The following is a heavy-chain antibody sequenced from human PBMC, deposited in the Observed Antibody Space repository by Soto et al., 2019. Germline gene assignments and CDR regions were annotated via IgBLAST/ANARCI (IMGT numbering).Heavy chain of an antibody. J-gene: IGHJ4*02. V-gene: IGHV3-23*01. Sequence: GGSLRLSCAASGFTFSSYAMSWVRQAPGKGLEWVSAISGSGGSTYYADSVKGRFTISRDNSKNTLYLQMNSLRAEDTAVYYCAKSMERTIVVVMDYWGQGTLVTVPQ. CDR2: ISGSGGST. CDR1: GFTFSSYA. D-gene: IGHD3-22*01. CDR3: AKSMERTIVVVMDY.